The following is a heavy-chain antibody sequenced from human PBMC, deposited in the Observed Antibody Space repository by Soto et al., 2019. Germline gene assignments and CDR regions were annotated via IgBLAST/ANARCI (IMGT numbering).Heavy chain of an antibody. D-gene: IGHD3-10*01. CDR2: IYYAGST. CDR3: ARTYYYGSGAYGLDV. CDR1: GGSIGSSGHC. J-gene: IGHJ6*02. V-gene: IGHV4-39*01. Sequence: SETLSLTCTVSGGSIGSSGHCWAWIRQPPGKGLEYIGNIYYAGSTFYNPSLRSRVAISVDTSKNQFSLKLSSVTAADTAVYYCARTYYYGSGAYGLDVWGLGTTVTVSS.